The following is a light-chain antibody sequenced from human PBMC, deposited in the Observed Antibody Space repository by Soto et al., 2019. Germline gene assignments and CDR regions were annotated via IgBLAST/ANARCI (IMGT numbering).Light chain of an antibody. V-gene: IGKV3-11*01. CDR1: QSVSSY. J-gene: IGKJ5*01. Sequence: EIVLTQSPATLSLSPGERATLSCRASQSVSSYLAWYQQKPGQAPRLLIYDASNRATGIPARFSGSGSGTDFTLTISSLEPEDFAVYYCQQRHMWPITFGHGTRLEIK. CDR2: DAS. CDR3: QQRHMWPIT.